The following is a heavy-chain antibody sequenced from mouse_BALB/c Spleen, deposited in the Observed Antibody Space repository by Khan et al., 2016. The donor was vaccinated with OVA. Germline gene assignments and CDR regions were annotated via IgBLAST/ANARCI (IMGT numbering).Heavy chain of an antibody. V-gene: IGHV5-6*02. CDR3: ARLAYYYKSEGFAY. CDR1: GFTFSTFG. CDR2: INTGGFYT. D-gene: IGHD1-1*01. J-gene: IGHJ3*01. Sequence: KLVESGGDLVKPGGSLKLSCAASGFTFSTFGMSWVRQSPDRRLEWVATINTGGFYTYYSDIVKGRFTISRDNAKSTLYLQMSSLKSEDTAIYYCARLAYYYKSEGFAYWGQGTLVTVSA.